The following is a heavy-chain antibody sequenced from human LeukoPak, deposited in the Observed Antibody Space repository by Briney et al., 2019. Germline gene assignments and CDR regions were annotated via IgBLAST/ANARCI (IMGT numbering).Heavy chain of an antibody. J-gene: IGHJ4*02. CDR3: VKGGPRAQLVDF. V-gene: IGHV3-23*01. D-gene: IGHD2-2*01. Sequence: PGGSLRLSCAASGVTFSSYSMGWVRRAPGKGLEWVSSIGGSGSVTYYTDSVRGRFTLSRDNSENTVYLQMNSLRAEDTAVYYCVKGGPRAQLVDFWGQGTLVTVSS. CDR1: GVTFSSYS. CDR2: IGGSGSVT.